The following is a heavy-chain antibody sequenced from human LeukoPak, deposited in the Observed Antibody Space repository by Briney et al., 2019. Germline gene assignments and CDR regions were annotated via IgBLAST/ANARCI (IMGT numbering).Heavy chain of an antibody. D-gene: IGHD1-26*01. CDR2: ISSSSSYI. Sequence: GGSLRLSCAASGFTFSSYSMNWVRQAPGKGLEWVSSISSSSSYIYYADSVKGRFTISRDNAKNSLYLQMNSPRAEDTAVYYCATDIVGANMDVWGKRTTVTVSS. CDR3: ATDIVGANMDV. CDR1: GFTFSSYS. J-gene: IGHJ6*03. V-gene: IGHV3-21*01.